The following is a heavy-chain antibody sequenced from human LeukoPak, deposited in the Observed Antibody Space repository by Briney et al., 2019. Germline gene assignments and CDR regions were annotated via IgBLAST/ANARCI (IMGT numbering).Heavy chain of an antibody. CDR2: ITASGGST. J-gene: IGHJ4*02. D-gene: IGHD6-13*01. V-gene: IGHV3-23*01. CDR3: AKDQAAGFHLDY. CDR1: GFTFSSHA. Sequence: PGGSLRLSCAASGFTFSSHAMGWVRQAPGKGLEWVSSITASGGSTYYGDSVKGRFTIARDNSKNTLYLQMNSLRAEDTAVYYCAKDQAAGFHLDYWGQGTLVTVSS.